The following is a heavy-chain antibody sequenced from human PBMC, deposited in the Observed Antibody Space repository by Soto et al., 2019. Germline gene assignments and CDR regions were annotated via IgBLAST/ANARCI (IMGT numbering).Heavy chain of an antibody. V-gene: IGHV4-4*02. D-gene: IGHD6-13*01. CDR2: IYHSGST. Sequence: PSETLSLTCAFSGGSIISSNWWSWVRQPPGKGLEWIGEIYHSGSTNYNPSLKSQVTISVDKSKNQFSLKLSSVTAADTAVYYCARAGYSSSWYGYYGMDVWGQGTTVTVSS. J-gene: IGHJ6*02. CDR3: ARAGYSSSWYGYYGMDV. CDR1: GGSIISSNW.